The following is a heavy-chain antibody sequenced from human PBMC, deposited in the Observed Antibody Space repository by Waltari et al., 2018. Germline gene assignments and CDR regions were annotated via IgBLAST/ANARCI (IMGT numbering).Heavy chain of an antibody. CDR1: GFTFSGYW. CDR2: IRQDGSGK. CDR3: AKALRTDYYDSSGYYYVDY. Sequence: EVQLVESGRGLVQPGGSLRLSCAASGFTFSGYWRNWVRPAPGTGLSWVANIRQDGSGKYDVEAVKGRFTISRDNAKNSLDLQMNSLRADDTAVYYCAKALRTDYYDSSGYYYVDYWGQGTLVTVSS. J-gene: IGHJ4*02. D-gene: IGHD3-22*01. V-gene: IGHV3-7*01.